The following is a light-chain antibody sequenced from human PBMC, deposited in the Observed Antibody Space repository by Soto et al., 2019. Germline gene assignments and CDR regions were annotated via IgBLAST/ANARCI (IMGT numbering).Light chain of an antibody. V-gene: IGKV1-33*01. Sequence: DIQLTQSPSSLSASVGDRVTFTCQASQDITTYLNWYQQKPGKAPKLLIFDASSLKTGVPSRFSGSGSETEFTLTISGLQSEDSGVYYCLQHYSWPWTFGQGTKVDI. CDR3: LQHYSWPWT. CDR1: QDITTY. CDR2: DAS. J-gene: IGKJ1*01.